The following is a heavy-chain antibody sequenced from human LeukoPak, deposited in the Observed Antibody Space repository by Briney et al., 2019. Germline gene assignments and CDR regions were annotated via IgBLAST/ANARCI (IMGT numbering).Heavy chain of an antibody. J-gene: IGHJ4*02. Sequence: PGASLRLSCAASGFTFSSYAMSWVRQAPGKGLEWVSAISGSGGSTYYADSVRGRSTISRDNSKNTLYLQMNSLRAEDTAVYYFAKDLVRGVDLFDYWGQGTLVTVSS. D-gene: IGHD3-10*01. CDR2: ISGSGGST. CDR3: AKDLVRGVDLFDY. CDR1: GFTFSSYA. V-gene: IGHV3-23*01.